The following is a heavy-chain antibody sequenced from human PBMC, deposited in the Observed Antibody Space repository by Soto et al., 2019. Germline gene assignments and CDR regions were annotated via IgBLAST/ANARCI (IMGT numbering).Heavy chain of an antibody. J-gene: IGHJ4*02. CDR2: IIPILGIA. CDR3: ACFSRGYYRGFDY. D-gene: IGHD3-22*01. CDR1: GGTFSSYT. Sequence: GASVKVSCKASGGTFSSYTISWVRQAPGQGLEWMGRIIPILGIANYAQKFQGRVTITADKSTSTAYMELSSLRSEDTATYHCACFSRGYYRGFDYWGQGTLVTVSS. V-gene: IGHV1-69*02.